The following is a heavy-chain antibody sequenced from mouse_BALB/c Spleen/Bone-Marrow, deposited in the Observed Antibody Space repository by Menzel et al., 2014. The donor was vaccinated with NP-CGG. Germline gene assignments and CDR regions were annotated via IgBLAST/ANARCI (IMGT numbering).Heavy chain of an antibody. CDR3: AFGNYDFDY. D-gene: IGHD2-1*01. CDR2: IYPGDGDT. Sequence: QVQLQQPGAELVRPGSSVKISCKASGYAFSSYWMNWVKQRPGQGLEWIGQIYPGDGDTNYSGKFKGKAILTADESSSTAYMQLSSLTSEDSAVYFCAFGNYDFDYWGQGTTLTVSS. J-gene: IGHJ2*01. CDR1: GYAFSSYW. V-gene: IGHV1-80*01.